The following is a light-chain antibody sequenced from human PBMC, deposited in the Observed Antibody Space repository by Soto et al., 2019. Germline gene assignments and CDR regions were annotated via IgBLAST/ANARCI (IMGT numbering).Light chain of an antibody. Sequence: QSALTQPASVSGSPGQSITISCTGTSSDVGSYNLVSWYQQHPGKAPKLMIYEGSKRPSGVSNRFSGSKSGNTASLTISGLQAEDEADYYCFSYAGIWVFGGGTKLTVL. CDR3: FSYAGIWV. CDR2: EGS. CDR1: SSDVGSYNL. J-gene: IGLJ3*02. V-gene: IGLV2-23*01.